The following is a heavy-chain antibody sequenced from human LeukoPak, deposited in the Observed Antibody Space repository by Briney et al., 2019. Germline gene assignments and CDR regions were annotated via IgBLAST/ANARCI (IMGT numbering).Heavy chain of an antibody. V-gene: IGHV1-2*04. CDR1: GYTFTTYP. J-gene: IGHJ4*02. Sequence: ASVKVSCKASGYTFTTYPMHWVRQAPGQGLEWMGWINPNSGGTNYAQKFQGWVTMTRDTSISTAYMELSRLRSDDTAVYYCARGSDVDTDYWGQGTLVTVSS. D-gene: IGHD5-18*01. CDR2: INPNSGGT. CDR3: ARGSDVDTDY.